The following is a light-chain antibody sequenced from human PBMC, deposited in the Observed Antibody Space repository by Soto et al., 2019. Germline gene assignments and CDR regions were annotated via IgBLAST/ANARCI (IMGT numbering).Light chain of an antibody. CDR2: GAS. Sequence: EIMLTQSPGTLSLSPGERATLSCRASQSLFNQYLAWYQHRPGQAPRLLIHGASTRATGIPERISGSGSGTDFILTISSLDLDDFAVYYCQQYSNSPRTFGQGTKVELK. J-gene: IGKJ1*01. V-gene: IGKV3-20*01. CDR1: QSLFNQY. CDR3: QQYSNSPRT.